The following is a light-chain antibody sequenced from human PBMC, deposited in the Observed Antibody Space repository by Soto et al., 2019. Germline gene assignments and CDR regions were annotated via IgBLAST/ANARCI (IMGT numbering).Light chain of an antibody. CDR2: YDS. Sequence: SYELTQPPSVSVAPGKTARITCGGNNIGSKSVHWYQQKPGQAPVLVIYYDSDRPSGIPERFSGSNSGNTATLTISRVEAGDEADHYCQVWDSSSDRGVVFGGGTKVTVL. CDR1: NIGSKS. CDR3: QVWDSSSDRGVV. V-gene: IGLV3-21*04. J-gene: IGLJ2*01.